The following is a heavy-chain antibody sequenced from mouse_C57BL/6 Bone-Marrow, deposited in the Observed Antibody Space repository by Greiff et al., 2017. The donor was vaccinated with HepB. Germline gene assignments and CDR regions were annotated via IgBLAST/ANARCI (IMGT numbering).Heavy chain of an antibody. J-gene: IGHJ4*01. Sequence: QVQLQQSGAELMKPGASVKLSCKATGYTFTGYWIEWVKQRPGHGLEWIGEILPGSGSTNYNEKFKGKATFTADTSSNTAYMQISSLTTEDSAIYYCARRGYSNYGYYYAMDYWGQGTSVTVSS. D-gene: IGHD2-5*01. V-gene: IGHV1-9*01. CDR1: GYTFTGYW. CDR2: ILPGSGST. CDR3: ARRGYSNYGYYYAMDY.